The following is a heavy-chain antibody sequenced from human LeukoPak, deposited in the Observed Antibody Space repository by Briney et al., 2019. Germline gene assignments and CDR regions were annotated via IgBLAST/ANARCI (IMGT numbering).Heavy chain of an antibody. CDR1: GFTFSSYA. V-gene: IGHV3-23*01. CDR3: AKDSGIQLWLTVSDY. CDR2: ISGSGGST. D-gene: IGHD5-18*01. J-gene: IGHJ4*02. Sequence: GGSLRLSCAASGFTFSSYAMSWVRQAPGKGLEWVSAISGSGGSTYYADSVKGRFTISRDNSKNTLYLQMNSLRAEDTAVYYCAKDSGIQLWLTVSDYWGQGTLVTVSS.